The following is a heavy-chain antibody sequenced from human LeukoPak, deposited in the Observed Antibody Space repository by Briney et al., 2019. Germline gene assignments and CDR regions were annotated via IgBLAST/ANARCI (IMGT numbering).Heavy chain of an antibody. CDR2: ITGSGGST. J-gene: IGHJ4*02. CDR3: AKAGDYDDVWGSYPTDY. D-gene: IGHD3-16*02. V-gene: IGHV3-23*01. Sequence: GGSLRLSCAASGFTFSNYGLSWVRQAPGKGLVWVSGITGSGGSTYYADSVKGRFTISRDNSKNTLYLHVNSLRPEDTAVYYCAKAGDYDDVWGSYPTDYWGQGTLVTVSS. CDR1: GFTFSNYG.